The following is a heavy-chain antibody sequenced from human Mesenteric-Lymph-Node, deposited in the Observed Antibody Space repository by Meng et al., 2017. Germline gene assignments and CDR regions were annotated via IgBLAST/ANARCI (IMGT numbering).Heavy chain of an antibody. D-gene: IGHD1-1*01. Sequence: GESLKISCAAPGFTFSGHWMHWVRQAPGKGLAWVSRINPDGSATGYADSVKGRFTVSRDNAKNSLYLQMNSLRAEDTAVYYCARETLSNWDRDAFDIWGQGTRVTVSS. CDR1: GFTFSGHW. V-gene: IGHV3-74*01. J-gene: IGHJ3*02. CDR2: INPDGSAT. CDR3: ARETLSNWDRDAFDI.